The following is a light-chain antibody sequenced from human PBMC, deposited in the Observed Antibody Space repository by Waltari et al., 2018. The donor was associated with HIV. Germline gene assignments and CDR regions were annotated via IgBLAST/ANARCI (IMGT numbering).Light chain of an antibody. CDR3: QQYDNWPLIT. Sequence: VLTQSPVTLSLSPGQRATLSCRARQSLNNYLAWYQQTPGQAPRLLIHDESNRATGIPARFSGSGSGTDFTLTFSNLEPEDFAVYFCQQYDNWPLITLGPGTKVDV. CDR2: DES. CDR1: QSLNNY. V-gene: IGKV3-11*01. J-gene: IGKJ3*01.